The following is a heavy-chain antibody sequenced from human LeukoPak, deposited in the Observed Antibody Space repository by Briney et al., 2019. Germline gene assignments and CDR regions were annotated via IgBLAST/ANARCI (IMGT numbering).Heavy chain of an antibody. V-gene: IGHV3-21*01. D-gene: IGHD3-10*01. CDR3: ARLNYGSGSYYPNWFDP. Sequence: PGGSLRLSCAASGFTFSSYSMNWVRQAPGKGLEWVSSISSSSSYIYYADSVKGRFTISRDNAKNSLYLQMNSLRAEDTAVYYCARLNYGSGSYYPNWFDPWGQGTLVTVSS. CDR2: ISSSSSYI. J-gene: IGHJ5*02. CDR1: GFTFSSYS.